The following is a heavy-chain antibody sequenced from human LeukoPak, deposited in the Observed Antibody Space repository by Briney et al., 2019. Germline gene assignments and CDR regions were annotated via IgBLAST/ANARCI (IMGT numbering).Heavy chain of an antibody. CDR1: GGSFSGYY. Sequence: PSETLSLTCAVYGGSFSGYYWSWIRQPPGKGLEWIGEINHSGSTNYNPSLKSRVTISVDTSKNQFSLKLSSVTAADTAVYYCARGLKFDYWCQGTLVTVAS. V-gene: IGHV4-34*01. CDR2: INHSGST. J-gene: IGHJ4*02. CDR3: ARGLKFDY.